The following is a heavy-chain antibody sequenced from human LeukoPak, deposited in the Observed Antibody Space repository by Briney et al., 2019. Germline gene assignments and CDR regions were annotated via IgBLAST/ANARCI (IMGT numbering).Heavy chain of an antibody. Sequence: GGSLRLSCAASEFTFSNHWMHWVRQAPGEGLVWVSYINSDGSSTSYADYVKGRFTISRDNARNTLYLQMNSLRAEDTAVYYCAKGPRSIDYWGQGTLVTVSS. CDR2: INSDGSST. J-gene: IGHJ4*02. V-gene: IGHV3-74*01. CDR1: EFTFSNHW. CDR3: AKGPRSIDY.